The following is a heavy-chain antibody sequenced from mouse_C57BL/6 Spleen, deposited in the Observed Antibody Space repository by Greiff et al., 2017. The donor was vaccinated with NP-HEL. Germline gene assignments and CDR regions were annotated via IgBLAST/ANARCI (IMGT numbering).Heavy chain of an antibody. J-gene: IGHJ3*01. CDR3: AIYYSNFFAY. Sequence: QVHVKQPGAELVKPGASVKLSCKASGYTFTSYWMQWVKQRPGQGLEWIGEIDPSDSYTNYNQKFKGKATLTVDTSSSTAYMQLSSLTSEDSAVYYCAIYYSNFFAYWGQGTLVTVSA. CDR2: IDPSDSYT. D-gene: IGHD2-5*01. V-gene: IGHV1-50*01. CDR1: GYTFTSYW.